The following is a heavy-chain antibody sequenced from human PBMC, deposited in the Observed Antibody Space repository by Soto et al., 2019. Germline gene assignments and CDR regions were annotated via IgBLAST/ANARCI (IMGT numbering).Heavy chain of an antibody. CDR1: GFTFSSYW. J-gene: IGHJ4*02. CDR3: ASPVKLRWPHY. Sequence: GGSLRLSCAASGFTFSSYWMHWVRQAPGKGLVWVSRINSDGSSTSYADSVKGRFTISRDNAKNTLYLQMNSLRAEDTAVYYCASPVKLRWPHYWGQGTLVTVSS. D-gene: IGHD4-17*01. CDR2: INSDGSST. V-gene: IGHV3-74*01.